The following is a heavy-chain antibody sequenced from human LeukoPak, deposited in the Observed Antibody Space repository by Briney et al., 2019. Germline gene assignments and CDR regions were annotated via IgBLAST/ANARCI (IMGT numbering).Heavy chain of an antibody. CDR2: IYYDGST. CDR1: GDFFISSSNY. J-gene: IGHJ5*02. V-gene: IGHV4-39*01. CDR3: GRRGLLVPAS. D-gene: IGHD2-2*01. Sequence: PSETLSLTCTVSGDFFISSSNYWVWVRQPPGTGLEWVGSIYYDGSTYYNSALKSRATIFADTSKSQFSLKLNSVIAADTAVYYCGRRGLLVPASWGQGTLVTVSS.